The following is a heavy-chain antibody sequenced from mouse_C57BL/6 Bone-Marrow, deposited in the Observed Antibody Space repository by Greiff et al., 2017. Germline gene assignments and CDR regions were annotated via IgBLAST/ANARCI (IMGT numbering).Heavy chain of an antibody. J-gene: IGHJ4*01. V-gene: IGHV5-17*01. CDR3: ARVDY. CDR1: GFTFSDYG. CDR2: ISSGSSTI. Sequence: EVKVVESGGGLVKPGGSLKLSCAASGFTFSDYGMHWVRQAPEKGLEWVAYISSGSSTIYYADTVQGRFTISRDNAKNNLFLQMTSLRSEDTAMYYCARVDYWGQGTSVTVSS.